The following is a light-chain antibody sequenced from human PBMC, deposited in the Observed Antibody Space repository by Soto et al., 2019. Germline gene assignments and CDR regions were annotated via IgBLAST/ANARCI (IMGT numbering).Light chain of an antibody. CDR3: QQSHTAWT. Sequence: DIQMTQSPSSLSASVGDRVTITCRASQNIYNYLNWYQQKPGKAPKLLIYAASSLQSGVPSRFSGSGSAADYTLTISSLQPEDFATYFCQQSHTAWTFGQGTKVDIK. CDR1: QNIYNY. CDR2: AAS. V-gene: IGKV1-39*01. J-gene: IGKJ1*01.